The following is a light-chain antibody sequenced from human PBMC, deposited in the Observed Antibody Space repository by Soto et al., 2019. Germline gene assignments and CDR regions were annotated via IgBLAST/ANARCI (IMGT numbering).Light chain of an antibody. CDR3: QTWGTGIWV. V-gene: IGLV4-69*02. Sequence: QSVLTQSPSASASLGASVKLTCTLSSGHSRFAIAWHQQQPDKGPRFLMKVNSDGSLSKGDGIPDRFSGSTSGAERYLTISSLRSEDEADYYCQTWGTGIWVFGGGTQLTVL. CDR1: SGHSRFA. J-gene: IGLJ3*02. CDR2: VNSDGSL.